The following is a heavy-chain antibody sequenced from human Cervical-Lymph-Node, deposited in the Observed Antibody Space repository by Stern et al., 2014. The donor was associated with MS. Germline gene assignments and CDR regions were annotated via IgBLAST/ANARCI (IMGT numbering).Heavy chain of an antibody. CDR3: AKDHDSEQRRWYSGSSAFDY. D-gene: IGHD6-6*01. CDR2: VSFYGKDE. Sequence: VQLVESGGGVVQPGRSLRLSCAASEFKFSSYGMHWVRQAPGKGLEWLAVVSFYGKDEYYADSVKGRFSISRDNSKNTLFLQINSLRAEDTAVYYCAKDHDSEQRRWYSGSSAFDYWGQGTLVTVSS. J-gene: IGHJ4*02. CDR1: EFKFSSYG. V-gene: IGHV3-30*18.